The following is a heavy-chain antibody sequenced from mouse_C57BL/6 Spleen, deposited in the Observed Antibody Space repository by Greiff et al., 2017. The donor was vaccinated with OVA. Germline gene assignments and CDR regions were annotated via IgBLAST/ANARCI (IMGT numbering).Heavy chain of an antibody. Sequence: VQLKQSGPVLVKPGASVKMSCKASGYTFTDYYMNWVKQSHGKSLEWIGVINPYNGGTSYNQKFKGKATLSVDKSSSTAYMELNSLTSEDSAVYYCARHGNYEDYLDYWGQGTTLTVSS. CDR1: GYTFTDYY. D-gene: IGHD2-1*01. V-gene: IGHV1-19*01. CDR2: INPYNGGT. J-gene: IGHJ2*01. CDR3: ARHGNYEDYLDY.